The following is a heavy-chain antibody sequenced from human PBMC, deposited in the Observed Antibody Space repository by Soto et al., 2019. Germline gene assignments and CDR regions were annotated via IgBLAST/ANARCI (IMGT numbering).Heavy chain of an antibody. J-gene: IGHJ5*02. CDR1: GGTFSSYA. Sequence: VASVKVSCKASGGTFSSYAISWVRQAPGQGLEWMGGIIPIFGTADYAQKFQGRVTITADKSTSTAYMELSSLRSEDTAEYYCARADSGYPGAWFDPWGQGTLVTVSS. CDR2: IIPIFGTA. D-gene: IGHD5-12*01. V-gene: IGHV1-69*06. CDR3: ARADSGYPGAWFDP.